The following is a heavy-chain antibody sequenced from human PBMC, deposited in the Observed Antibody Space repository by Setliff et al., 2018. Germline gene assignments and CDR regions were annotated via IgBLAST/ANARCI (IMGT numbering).Heavy chain of an antibody. Sequence: SETLSLTCTVSGGSISSGSYYWSWIRQPAGKGLEWIGRIYTSGSTNYNPSLKSRVTISVDTSKNQFSLKLSSVTAADTAVYYFARGKSVTASNWFDPWGQGTLVTVSS. CDR2: IYTSGST. D-gene: IGHD5-18*01. J-gene: IGHJ5*02. V-gene: IGHV4-61*02. CDR1: GGSISSGSYY. CDR3: ARGKSVTASNWFDP.